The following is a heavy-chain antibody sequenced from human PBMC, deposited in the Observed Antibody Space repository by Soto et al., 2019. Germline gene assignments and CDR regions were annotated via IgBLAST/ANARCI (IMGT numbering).Heavy chain of an antibody. Sequence: PGGSLRLSCAASGFTFSSYAMSWVRQAPGKGLEWVSAISGSGGSTYYADSVKGRFTISRDNSKNTLYLQMNSLRAEDTAVYYCARDPYYDSSGYLASNGMDVWGQGTTVTVSS. CDR2: ISGSGGST. J-gene: IGHJ6*02. V-gene: IGHV3-23*01. CDR1: GFTFSSYA. CDR3: ARDPYYDSSGYLASNGMDV. D-gene: IGHD3-22*01.